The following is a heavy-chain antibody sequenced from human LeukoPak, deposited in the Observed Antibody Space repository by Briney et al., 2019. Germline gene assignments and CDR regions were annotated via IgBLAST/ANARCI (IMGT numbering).Heavy chain of an antibody. Sequence: GGSLRLSCAASGFPFSSYHMHWVRQVPGEGLVWVSHMNTDGNYIVYADSVKGRFTTSRDNARNTMYLQMNNLRAEDTAIYYCASFGHNWSSFYRGQGTRVTVST. V-gene: IGHV3-74*03. CDR1: GFPFSSYH. D-gene: IGHD1-1*01. CDR3: ASFGHNWSSFY. J-gene: IGHJ1*01. CDR2: MNTDGNYI.